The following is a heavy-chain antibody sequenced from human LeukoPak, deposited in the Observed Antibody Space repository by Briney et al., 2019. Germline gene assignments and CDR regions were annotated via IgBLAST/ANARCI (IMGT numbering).Heavy chain of an antibody. J-gene: IGHJ4*02. CDR1: GGSISSYY. CDR3: ARVYGNDFWSGYYTPYFDY. Sequence: SETLSLTCTVSGGSISSYYWSWIRQPPGKGLEWIGYIYYSGSTNYNPSLKSRVTISVDTSKNQFSLELSSVTAADTAVYYCARVYGNDFWSGYYTPYFDYWGQGTLVTVSS. CDR2: IYYSGST. V-gene: IGHV4-59*01. D-gene: IGHD3-3*01.